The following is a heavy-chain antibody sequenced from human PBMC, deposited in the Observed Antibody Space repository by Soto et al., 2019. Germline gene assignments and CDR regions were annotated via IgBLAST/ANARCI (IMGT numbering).Heavy chain of an antibody. CDR1: GRTFSSYA. V-gene: IGHV1-69*01. CDR3: ARDRGGYCSGGSCYFDY. D-gene: IGHD2-15*01. J-gene: IGHJ4*02. Sequence: QVQLVQSGAEVKKPGSSVKVSCKASGRTFSSYAISWVRQAPGQGLEWMGGIIPIFGTANYAQKFQGRVTITADESTSTAYMELSSLRSEDTAVYYCARDRGGYCSGGSCYFDYWGQGTLVTVSS. CDR2: IIPIFGTA.